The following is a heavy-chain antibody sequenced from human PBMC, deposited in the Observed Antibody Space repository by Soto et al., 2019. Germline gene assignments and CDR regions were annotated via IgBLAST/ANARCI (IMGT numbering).Heavy chain of an antibody. CDR2: IYYSGST. V-gene: IGHV4-61*05. D-gene: IGHD4-17*01. CDR3: ARHHGDYGYFQH. CDR1: AGSISNRSDR. Sequence: LETLSLTYTVSAGSISNRSDRWVRNRQPPGKGLEWIGNIYYSGSTNYNPSLKSRVTISVDTSKNQFSLKLSSVTAADTAVYYCARHHGDYGYFQHWGQGTLVTVSS. J-gene: IGHJ1*01.